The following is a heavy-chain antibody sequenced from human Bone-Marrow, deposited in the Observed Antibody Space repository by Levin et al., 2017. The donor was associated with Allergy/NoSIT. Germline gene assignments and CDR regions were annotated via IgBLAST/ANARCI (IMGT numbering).Heavy chain of an antibody. D-gene: IGHD6-19*01. J-gene: IGHJ4*02. CDR1: GFTFNTFW. CDR2: ISPDGSRT. CDR3: ARGGSGFFAVGDY. V-gene: IGHV3-74*01. Sequence: AGGSLRLSCAASGFTFNTFWVHWVRQAPGKGLVWVSLISPDGSRTDYADSVKGRFTISRDNAKSTLYLQMDNLRAEDSAVYFCARGGSGFFAVGDYWGQGTQVTVSS.